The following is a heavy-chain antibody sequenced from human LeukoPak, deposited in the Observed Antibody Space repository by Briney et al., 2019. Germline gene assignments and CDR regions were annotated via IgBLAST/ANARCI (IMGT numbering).Heavy chain of an antibody. CDR3: ARVTSGYLDY. J-gene: IGHJ4*02. CDR2: IYYSGST. D-gene: IGHD3-22*01. CDR1: GGSISGYY. Sequence: TSETLSLTCTVSGGSISGYYWSWIRQPPGKGLEWIGYIYYSGSTNYNPSLKSRVTISVDTSKNQFSLKLSSVTAADTAVYYCARVTSGYLDYWGQGTLVTVSS. V-gene: IGHV4-59*01.